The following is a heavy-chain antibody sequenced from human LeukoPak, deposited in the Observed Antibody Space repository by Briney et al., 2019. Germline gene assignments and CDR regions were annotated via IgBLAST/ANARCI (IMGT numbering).Heavy chain of an antibody. V-gene: IGHV3-30-3*01. Sequence: GGSLRLSCAASGFTFSSYAMHWVRQAPGKGLEWVAVISYDGSNKYYADSVKGRFTISRDNSKSMLYLQMNSLRAEDTAVYYCARDSMVRGAIGPFFDYWGQGTLVTVSS. CDR2: ISYDGSNK. D-gene: IGHD3-10*01. CDR1: GFTFSSYA. J-gene: IGHJ4*02. CDR3: ARDSMVRGAIGPFFDY.